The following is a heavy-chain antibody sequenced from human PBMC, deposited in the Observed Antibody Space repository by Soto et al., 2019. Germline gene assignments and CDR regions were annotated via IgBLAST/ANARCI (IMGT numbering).Heavy chain of an antibody. CDR1: GFTFSSYA. V-gene: IGHV3-30-3*01. Sequence: QVQLVESGGGVVQPGRSLRLSCAASGFTFSSYAMHWVRQAPGKGLEWVAVISYDGSNKYYADSVKGRFTISRDNSKNTLYLQRNSLRAEDTAVYYCARDRLRYNWNDFPYYYYGMAVWGQGTTVTVSS. CDR3: ARDRLRYNWNDFPYYYYGMAV. D-gene: IGHD1-1*01. J-gene: IGHJ6*02. CDR2: ISYDGSNK.